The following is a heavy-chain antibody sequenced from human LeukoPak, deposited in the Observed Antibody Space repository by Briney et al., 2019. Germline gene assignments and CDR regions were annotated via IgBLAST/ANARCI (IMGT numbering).Heavy chain of an antibody. CDR3: ARVHCSGGSCYSIDY. Sequence: SQTLSLTCTVSGGSISSGSYYWSWIRQPAGKGLEWIGRIYTSGSTNYNPSLKSRVTISVDTSKSQFSLKLSSVTAADTAVYYCARVHCSGGSCYSIDYWGQGTLVTVSS. CDR2: IYTSGST. J-gene: IGHJ4*02. CDR1: GGSISSGSYY. V-gene: IGHV4-61*02. D-gene: IGHD2-15*01.